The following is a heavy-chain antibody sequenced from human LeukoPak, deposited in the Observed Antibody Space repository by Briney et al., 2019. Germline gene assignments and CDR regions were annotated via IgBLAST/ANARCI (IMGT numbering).Heavy chain of an antibody. D-gene: IGHD6-6*01. CDR3: ARIGYSSSSFDY. CDR1: GFTFSHYW. J-gene: IGHJ4*02. CDR2: IKEDGSTT. Sequence: TGGSLRLSCAASGFTFSHYWMSWVRQAPGKGLEWVANIKEDGSTTYYVDSLKGRFTISRDNAKNSVYLQMNNLRAEDTAVYYCARIGYSSSSFDYWGQGTLVTVSS. V-gene: IGHV3-7*01.